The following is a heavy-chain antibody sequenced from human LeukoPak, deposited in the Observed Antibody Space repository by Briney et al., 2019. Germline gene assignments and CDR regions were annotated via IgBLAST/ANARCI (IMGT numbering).Heavy chain of an antibody. CDR2: IYHSGST. CDR1: GGSISSYY. Sequence: SETLSLTCTVSGGSISSYYWSWIRQPPGKGLEWIGSIYHSGSTYYNPSLKSRVTISVDTSKNQFSLKLSSVTAADTAVYYCARPHDYGGNSGGYWFDPWGQGTLVTVSS. J-gene: IGHJ5*02. CDR3: ARPHDYGGNSGGYWFDP. D-gene: IGHD4-23*01. V-gene: IGHV4-59*08.